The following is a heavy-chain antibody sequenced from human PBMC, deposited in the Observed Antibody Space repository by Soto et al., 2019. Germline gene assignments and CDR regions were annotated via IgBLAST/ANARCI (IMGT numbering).Heavy chain of an antibody. V-gene: IGHV4-59*11. CDR3: ARDGREASGMDV. CDR1: GGSISSHD. Sequence: XETLSLTCTFSGGSISSHDWSWVRQAPGKGLEWIGHIYYRVSTTYNPSLRSRSTISVDTSNNQFSLKLNSVTTADTAVYYCARDGREASGMDVWGQGTKVTVSS. J-gene: IGHJ6*02. CDR2: IYYRVST. D-gene: IGHD1-26*01.